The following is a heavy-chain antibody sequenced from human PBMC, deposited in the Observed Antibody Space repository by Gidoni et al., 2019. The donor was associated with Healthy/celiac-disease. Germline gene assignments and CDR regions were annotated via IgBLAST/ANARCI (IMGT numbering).Heavy chain of an antibody. CDR3: ARDQDGYDKGGNFDY. V-gene: IGHV3-30*01. J-gene: IGHJ4*02. D-gene: IGHD5-12*01. CDR2: ISYDGSNK. Sequence: QVQLVESGGGVVQPGRSLRLSCAASGFTFSSYAMHWVRQAPGKGLEWVAVISYDGSNKYYADSVKGRFTISRDNSKNTLYLQMNSLRAEDTAVYYCARDQDGYDKGGNFDYWGQGTLVTVSS. CDR1: GFTFSSYA.